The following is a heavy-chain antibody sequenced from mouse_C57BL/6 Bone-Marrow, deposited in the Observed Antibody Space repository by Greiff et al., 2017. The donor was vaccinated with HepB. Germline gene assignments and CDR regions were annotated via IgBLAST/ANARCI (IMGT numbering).Heavy chain of an antibody. CDR1: GYTFTSYG. J-gene: IGHJ3*01. V-gene: IGHV1-81*01. Sequence: QVQLQQSGAELARPGASVKLSCKASGYTFTSYGISWVKQRTGQGLEWIGEISPRSGNTYYNEKFKGKATLTADKSSSTEYMALRSLTSEDSAVYFCAREDGNSAWFAYWGQGTLVTVSA. D-gene: IGHD2-1*01. CDR3: AREDGNSAWFAY. CDR2: ISPRSGNT.